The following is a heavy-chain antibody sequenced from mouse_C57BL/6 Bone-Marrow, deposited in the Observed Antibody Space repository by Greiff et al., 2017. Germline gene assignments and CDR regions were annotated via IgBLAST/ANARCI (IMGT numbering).Heavy chain of an antibody. CDR1: GYTFTSYG. CDR2: IYPRSGNT. J-gene: IGHJ4*01. Sequence: QVQLQQSGAELARPGASVKLSCKASGYTFTSYGISWVKQRTGQGLEWIGEIYPRSGNTYYNEKFKGKATLTADKSSSTAYMELRSLTSEDSAVYFCAGWLLRSPYYAMDYWGQGTSVTVSS. V-gene: IGHV1-81*01. D-gene: IGHD2-3*01. CDR3: AGWLLRSPYYAMDY.